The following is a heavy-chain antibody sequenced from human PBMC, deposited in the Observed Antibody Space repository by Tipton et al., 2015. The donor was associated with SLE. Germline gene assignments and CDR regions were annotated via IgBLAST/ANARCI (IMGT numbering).Heavy chain of an antibody. D-gene: IGHD3-3*01. CDR2: IYHSGST. CDR3: ASVNFWSGYGDY. J-gene: IGHJ4*02. CDR1: GYSISSGYF. V-gene: IGHV4-38-2*02. Sequence: TLSLTCTVSGYSISSGYFWGWIRQFPGKGLEWIGNIYHSGSTYYNPSLKSRVTISVDTSKNQFSLKLSSVTAADTAVYYCASVNFWSGYGDYWGQGTLVTVSS.